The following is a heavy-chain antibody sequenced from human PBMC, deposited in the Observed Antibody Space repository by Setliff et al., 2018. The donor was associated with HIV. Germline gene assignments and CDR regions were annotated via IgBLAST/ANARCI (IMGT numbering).Heavy chain of an antibody. CDR1: GYTFTDYY. D-gene: IGHD4-17*01. Sequence: ASVKVSCKASGYTFTDYYMHWVQQAPGKGLEWMGRVDPEDGETIYAEKFQGRVTITADTSTDTAYMELSSLRSDDTALYYCARSTTADWGQGTMVTVSS. J-gene: IGHJ4*02. CDR3: ARSTTAD. CDR2: VDPEDGET. V-gene: IGHV1-69-2*01.